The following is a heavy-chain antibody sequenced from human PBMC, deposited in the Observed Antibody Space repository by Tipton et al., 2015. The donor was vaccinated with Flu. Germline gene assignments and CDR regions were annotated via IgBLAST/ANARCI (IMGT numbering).Heavy chain of an antibody. D-gene: IGHD6-6*01. Sequence: TLSLTCAVYGGSFSGYYWSWIRQPPGKGLEWIGEINHSGSTNYNPSLKSRVTISVDTSKNQFSLKLSSVTAADTAVYYCARGPWMAARSGPFDYWGQGTLVTVSS. V-gene: IGHV4-34*01. J-gene: IGHJ4*02. CDR1: GGSFSGYY. CDR2: INHSGST. CDR3: ARGPWMAARSGPFDY.